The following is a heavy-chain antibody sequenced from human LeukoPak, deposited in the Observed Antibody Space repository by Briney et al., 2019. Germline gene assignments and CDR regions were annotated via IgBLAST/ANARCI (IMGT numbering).Heavy chain of an antibody. CDR3: ARDHVYGGADY. Sequence: GGSLRLSCSTSGFTFSSYALHWVRQAPGKGLEYVSAISINGESTYYADSVKGRFTISRDNSKNTLFLQMSSLRAGDTAVYYCARDHVYGGADYWGQGTLVTVSS. CDR1: GFTFSSYA. V-gene: IGHV3-64D*06. D-gene: IGHD5/OR15-5a*01. J-gene: IGHJ4*02. CDR2: ISINGEST.